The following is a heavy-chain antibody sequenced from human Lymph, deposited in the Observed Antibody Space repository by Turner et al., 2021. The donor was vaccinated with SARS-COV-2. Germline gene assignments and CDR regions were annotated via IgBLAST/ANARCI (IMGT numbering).Heavy chain of an antibody. CDR1: GLTSSSHG. CDR2: IWYDGSNK. Sequence: QVQLVDSARGVVQPGMSLRLSCAAPGLTSSSHGMHWVRQAQGKGLEWVAGIWYDGSNKYYADSVKGRFTISRDNSKNTLYLQMNNLRAEDTAVYYCARDSNNYDSSGSWGYYYYGMDVWGQGTTVTVSS. CDR3: ARDSNNYDSSGSWGYYYYGMDV. J-gene: IGHJ6*02. D-gene: IGHD3-22*01. V-gene: IGHV3-33*01.